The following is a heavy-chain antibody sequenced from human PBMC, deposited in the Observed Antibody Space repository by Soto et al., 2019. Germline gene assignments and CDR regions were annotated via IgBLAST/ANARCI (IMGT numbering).Heavy chain of an antibody. CDR1: GDSISSYY. J-gene: IGHJ4*02. CDR2: IYYTGST. Sequence: HVQLQESGPGLVKPSETLSLICTVSGDSISSYYWSWIRQPPGKGLEWIGFIYYTGSTNYNPSLKSRVTISVGTSTTQLSMKLSSVTAADTAVYYCARRAGAVPGRIDFWGQGTLVTVSS. D-gene: IGHD6-19*01. CDR3: ARRAGAVPGRIDF. V-gene: IGHV4-59*08.